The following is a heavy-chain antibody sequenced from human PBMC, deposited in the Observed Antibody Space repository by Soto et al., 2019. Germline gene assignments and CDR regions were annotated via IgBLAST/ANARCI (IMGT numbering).Heavy chain of an antibody. Sequence: ASVKVSCKASGYTFTDYGISWVRQAPGQGLEWMGWISGYNGNTKYAQDLQGRVTLTTDTSTSTAYMELGSLRSDDTALYYCARGSRSTLMLPNFAFWGQGTLVTVSS. CDR3: ARGSRSTLMLPNFAF. D-gene: IGHD2-2*01. CDR1: GYTFTDYG. CDR2: ISGYNGNT. V-gene: IGHV1-18*01. J-gene: IGHJ4*02.